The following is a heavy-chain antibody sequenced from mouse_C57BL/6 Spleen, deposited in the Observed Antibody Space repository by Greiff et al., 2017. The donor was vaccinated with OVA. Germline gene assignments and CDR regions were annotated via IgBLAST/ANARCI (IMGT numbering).Heavy chain of an antibody. CDR1: GYSITSGYY. CDR2: ISYDGNN. J-gene: IGHJ2*01. CDR3: AREDYGDYFDY. Sequence: EVKLMESGPGLVKPSQSLSLTCSVTGYSITSGYYWNWIRQFPGNKLEWMGYISYDGNNNYNPTLKNRISITRDKSKNQFFLKLNSVTTEDTATYYCAREDYGDYFDYWGQGTTLTVSS. D-gene: IGHD2-4*01. V-gene: IGHV3-6*01.